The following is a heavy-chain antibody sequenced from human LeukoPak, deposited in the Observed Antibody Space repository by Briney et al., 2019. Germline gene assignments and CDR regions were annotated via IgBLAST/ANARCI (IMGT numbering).Heavy chain of an antibody. J-gene: IGHJ5*02. D-gene: IGHD5-24*01. CDR1: GYTFTSYY. Sequence: GASVKVSCKASGYTFTSYYMHWVRQAPGQGLEWMGGIIPIFGTANYAQKFQGRVTITADESTSTAYMELSSLRSEDTAVYYCARGKLNGYNLKTWGQGTLVTVSS. V-gene: IGHV1-69*13. CDR3: ARGKLNGYNLKT. CDR2: IIPIFGTA.